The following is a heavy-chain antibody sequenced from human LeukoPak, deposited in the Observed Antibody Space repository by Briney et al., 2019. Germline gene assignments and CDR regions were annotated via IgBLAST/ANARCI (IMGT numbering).Heavy chain of an antibody. D-gene: IGHD6-6*01. CDR3: AREGSMTARPFVSIDY. CDR1: GGSISSYY. J-gene: IGHJ4*02. V-gene: IGHV4-59*12. Sequence: SETLSLTCTVSGGSISSYYWSWIRQPPGKGLEWIGYIYYSGSTNYNPSLKSRVTMSVDTSKNQFSLKLSSVTAADTAVYYCAREGSMTARPFVSIDYWGQGTLVTISS. CDR2: IYYSGST.